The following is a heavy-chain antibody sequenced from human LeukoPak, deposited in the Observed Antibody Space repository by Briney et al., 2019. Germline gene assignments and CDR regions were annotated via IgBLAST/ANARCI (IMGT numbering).Heavy chain of an antibody. J-gene: IGHJ6*03. D-gene: IGHD3-22*01. CDR1: GYTFTSYY. Sequence: ASVKVSCKASGYTFTSYYMHWVRQAPGQGLEWMGLINPTGGSTGYAQKFQGRVTMTRDTSISTAYMELSRLRSDDTAVYYCARARYYYDSSGYYSSGYYYYYMDVWGKGTTVTISS. CDR2: INPTGGST. V-gene: IGHV1-2*06. CDR3: ARARYYYDSSGYYSSGYYYYYMDV.